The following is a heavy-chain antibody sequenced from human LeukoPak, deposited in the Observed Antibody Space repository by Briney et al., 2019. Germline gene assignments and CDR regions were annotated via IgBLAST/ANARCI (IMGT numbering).Heavy chain of an antibody. CDR1: GDSVSSNSAA. J-gene: IGHJ5*02. D-gene: IGHD6-6*01. V-gene: IGHV6-1*01. Sequence: SQTLSLTCAISGDSVSSNSAAWNWIRQSPSRGLEWLGRTYYRSKWYNDYAVSVKSRITINPDTSKNQFSLQLNSVTPEDTAVYYCARDPLLIAARINWFDPWGQGTLVTVSS. CDR2: TYYRSKWYN. CDR3: ARDPLLIAARINWFDP.